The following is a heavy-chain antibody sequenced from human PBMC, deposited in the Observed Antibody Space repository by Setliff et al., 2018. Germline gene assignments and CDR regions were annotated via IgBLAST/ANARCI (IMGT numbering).Heavy chain of an antibody. CDR2: IYTSGST. V-gene: IGHV4-61*02. J-gene: IGHJ5*02. CDR3: ARDVRYYYGSGSYYNDWFDP. CDR1: GGSLSSGSYY. Sequence: SETLSLTCTVSGGSLSSGSYYWSWIRQPAGKGLEWIGRIYTSGSTNYNPSLKSRVTISVDTSKNQFSLKLSSVTAADTAVYYCARDVRYYYGSGSYYNDWFDPWGQGTLVTVSS. D-gene: IGHD3-10*01.